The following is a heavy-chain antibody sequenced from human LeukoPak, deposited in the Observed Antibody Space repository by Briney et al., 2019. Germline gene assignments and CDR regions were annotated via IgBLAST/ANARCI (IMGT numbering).Heavy chain of an antibody. CDR1: GLTFSSYG. V-gene: IGHV3-23*01. CDR3: AKMQGYFAY. J-gene: IGHJ4*02. CDR2: ITGDGTTT. Sequence: GGSLRLSCEASGLTFSSYGMSWVRQAPGKGLQWVSAITGDGTTTYYADSVKGRFTISRDNSKNMLYLQMSSLRAEDTAVYYCAKMQGYFAYWGQGTLVPVSS.